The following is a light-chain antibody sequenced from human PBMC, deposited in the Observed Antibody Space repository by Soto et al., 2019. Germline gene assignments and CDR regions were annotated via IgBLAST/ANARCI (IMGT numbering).Light chain of an antibody. CDR3: QQYKSWPRIT. V-gene: IGKV3-15*01. J-gene: IGKJ5*01. CDR1: QGVPSR. Sequence: EIRMTQSPATLSAYPGEGVTLSCRASQGVPSRIAWYQHKPGQAPRLLIYGASTRATGVPDRFSGTGSGTDFTLTISSLKSEDYAIYYCQQYKSWPRITFGQGTRLEIK. CDR2: GAS.